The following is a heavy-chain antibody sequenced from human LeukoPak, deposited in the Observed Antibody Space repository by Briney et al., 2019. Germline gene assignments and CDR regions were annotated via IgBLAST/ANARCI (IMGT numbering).Heavy chain of an antibody. V-gene: IGHV4-34*01. J-gene: IGHJ2*01. Sequence: PSETLSLTCAVYGGSFSGYYWSWIRQPPGKGLEWIGEINHSGSTNYNPSLKSRVTISVDTSKNQFSLKLSSVTAADTAVYYCARVLEGSSGQHWYFDLWGRGTLVTVSP. CDR2: INHSGST. CDR3: ARVLEGSSGQHWYFDL. CDR1: GGSFSGYY. D-gene: IGHD6-19*01.